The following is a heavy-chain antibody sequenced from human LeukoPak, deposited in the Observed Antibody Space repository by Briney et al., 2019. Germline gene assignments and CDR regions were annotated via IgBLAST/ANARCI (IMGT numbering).Heavy chain of an antibody. J-gene: IGHJ4*02. V-gene: IGHV3-33*06. CDR2: IWYDGSNK. CDR3: AKDILKWSFDF. Sequence: PGGSLRLSCAASGFTFSSYGMHWVRQAPGKGLEWVAVIWYDGSNKYYADSVKGRFTISRDNSKNTVSLQMSSLRADDTAVYYCAKDILKWSFDFWGQGILVTVSS. CDR1: GFTFSSYG. D-gene: IGHD2-15*01.